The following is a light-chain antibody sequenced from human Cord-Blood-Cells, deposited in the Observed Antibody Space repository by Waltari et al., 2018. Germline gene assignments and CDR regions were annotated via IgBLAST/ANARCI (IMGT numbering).Light chain of an antibody. CDR2: AAS. Sequence: DIQMTQSPSSLSASVGGRVTITCRSSQSISSYLKWYQQKPGKAPKLLIYAASSLQSGVPSRFSSSGSGTDFTLTSSSLQPEDSATYYCQQSYSTPRTFGQGTRLEIK. CDR1: QSISSY. V-gene: IGKV1-39*01. CDR3: QQSYSTPRT. J-gene: IGKJ5*01.